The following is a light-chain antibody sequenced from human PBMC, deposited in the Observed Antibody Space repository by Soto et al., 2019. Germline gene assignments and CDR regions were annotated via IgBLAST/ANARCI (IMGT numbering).Light chain of an antibody. CDR2: YDS. CDR1: NIGSKS. J-gene: IGLJ7*02. V-gene: IGLV3-21*04. CDR3: QVWDSSSDHAV. Sequence: SYELTQPPSVSVAPGKTARITCGGNNIGSKSVHWYQQKPGQAPVLVIYYDSDRPSGIPERFSGSNSGNTATLTISRVEAGDEADYYCQVWDSSSDHAVFGGGTQLTAL.